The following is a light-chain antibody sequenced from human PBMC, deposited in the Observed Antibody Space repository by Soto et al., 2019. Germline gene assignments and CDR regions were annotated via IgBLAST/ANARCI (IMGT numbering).Light chain of an antibody. J-gene: IGLJ2*01. CDR2: EVS. CDR1: SSDVGAYSY. Sequence: QSVLTQPPSASGSPGQSVTISCTGTSSDVGAYSYVSWYQQHPDKAPKLMIYEVSKRPSGVPDRFSGSKSGNTAFLTVSGLQAEDEADYYCSSYAGSNNFVVFGGGTKLTVL. CDR3: SSYAGSNNFVV. V-gene: IGLV2-8*01.